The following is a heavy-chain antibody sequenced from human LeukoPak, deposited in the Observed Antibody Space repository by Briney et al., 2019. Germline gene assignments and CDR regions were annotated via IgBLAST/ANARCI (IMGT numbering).Heavy chain of an antibody. CDR3: ARARSSYGYGDAFDI. Sequence: QAGGSLRLSCAASGFTFSDYGMHWVRQAPGKGLEWVAVISYDGSSKYYADSVKGRFTISRDNSKNTLYLQMNSLRAEDTAVYYCARARSSYGYGDAFDIWGQGTMVTVSS. D-gene: IGHD5-18*01. J-gene: IGHJ3*02. CDR1: GFTFSDYG. CDR2: ISYDGSSK. V-gene: IGHV3-30*19.